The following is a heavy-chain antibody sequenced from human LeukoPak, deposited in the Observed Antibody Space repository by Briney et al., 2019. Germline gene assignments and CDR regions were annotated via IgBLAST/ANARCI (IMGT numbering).Heavy chain of an antibody. V-gene: IGHV3-23*01. CDR3: ARDWELLWFGEPNPYYYYGMDV. CDR1: GFTFSSYA. D-gene: IGHD3-10*01. J-gene: IGHJ6*02. Sequence: GGSLRLSCAASGFTFSSYAMSWVRQAPGKGLEWVSAISGSGGSTYYADSVKGRFTISRDNSKNTLYLQMNSLRAEDTAVYYCARDWELLWFGEPNPYYYYGMDVWGQGTTVTVSS. CDR2: ISGSGGST.